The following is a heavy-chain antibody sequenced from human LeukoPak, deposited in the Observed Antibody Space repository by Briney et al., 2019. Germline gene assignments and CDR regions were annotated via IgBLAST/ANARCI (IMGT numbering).Heavy chain of an antibody. CDR1: GGSISSYY. CDR3: ARGDFWSGFDC. D-gene: IGHD3-3*01. Sequence: PSETLSLTCTVSGGSISSYYWSWIRQPPGKGLEWIGYIYYSGSTNYNPSLKSRVTISVDTSKNQFSLKLSSVTAADTAVYYCARGDFWSGFDCWGQGTLVTASS. J-gene: IGHJ4*02. CDR2: IYYSGST. V-gene: IGHV4-59*01.